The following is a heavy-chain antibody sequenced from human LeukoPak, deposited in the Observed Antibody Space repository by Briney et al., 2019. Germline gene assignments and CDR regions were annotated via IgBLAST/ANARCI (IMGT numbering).Heavy chain of an antibody. Sequence: GGSLRLSCEASGFTFSSYWMSWVRQAPGKGLEWVANIKTDGSEKYYVDSVKGRFTISRDNAKNSLYLQMNSLRAEDTAVYYCAKCSTSAYTTGWCNWIDPWGQGTLVTVSS. D-gene: IGHD6-19*01. V-gene: IGHV3-7*03. CDR2: IKTDGSEK. J-gene: IGHJ5*02. CDR1: GFTFSSYW. CDR3: AKCSTSAYTTGWCNWIDP.